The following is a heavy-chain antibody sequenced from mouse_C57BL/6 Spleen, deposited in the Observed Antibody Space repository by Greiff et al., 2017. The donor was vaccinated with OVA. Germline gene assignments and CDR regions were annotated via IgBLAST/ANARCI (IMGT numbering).Heavy chain of an antibody. CDR1: GFNIKNTY. Sequence: VQLQQSVAELVRPGASVKLSCTASGFNIKNTYMHWVKQRPEQGLEWIGRIDPANGNTKYAPKFQGKATITADTSSNTAYLQLSSLTSEDTALYYCASGYYGSSSWFAYWGQGTLVTVSA. CDR2: IDPANGNT. D-gene: IGHD1-1*01. V-gene: IGHV14-3*01. J-gene: IGHJ3*01. CDR3: ASGYYGSSSWFAY.